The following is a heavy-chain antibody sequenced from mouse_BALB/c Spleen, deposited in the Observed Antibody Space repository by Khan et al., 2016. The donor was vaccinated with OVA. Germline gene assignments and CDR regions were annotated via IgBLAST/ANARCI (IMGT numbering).Heavy chain of an antibody. CDR1: GFTLSTNG. CDR3: ARGLYDGHYYYSGMDY. D-gene: IGHD2-3*01. V-gene: IGHV5-6-3*01. Sequence: EVELVEPGGGLVQPGGSLKLSCAASGFTLSTNGLFWALQSPDKRLALVALINSNGGSTYYPDSVKVRFTISRDMAKNTLHLQTSSRKSEDTAMYYCARGLYDGHYYYSGMDYWGQGTSVAAAS. CDR2: INSNGGST. J-gene: IGHJ4*01.